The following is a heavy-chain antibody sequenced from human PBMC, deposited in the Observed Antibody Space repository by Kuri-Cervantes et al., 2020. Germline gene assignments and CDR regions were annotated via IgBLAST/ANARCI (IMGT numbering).Heavy chain of an antibody. J-gene: IGHJ4*02. CDR3: ARFTYYYDSSGSRFDY. CDR2: ISYDGSNK. D-gene: IGHD3-22*01. Sequence: EGSLRLSCAASGFTFSSYGMHWVRQAPGKGLEWVAVISYDGSNKYYADSVKGRFTISRDNSKNTLYLQMNSLRAEDTAVYYCARFTYYYDSSGSRFDYWGQGTLVTVSS. V-gene: IGHV3-30*03. CDR1: GFTFSSYG.